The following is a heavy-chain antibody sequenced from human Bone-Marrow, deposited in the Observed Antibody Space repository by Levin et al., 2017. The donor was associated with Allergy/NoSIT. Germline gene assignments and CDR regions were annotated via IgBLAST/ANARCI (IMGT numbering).Heavy chain of an antibody. CDR1: GGSISTYY. CDR2: IYYSGST. D-gene: IGHD2-15*01. V-gene: IGHV4-59*01. CDR3: ARSKADRSRAFDV. J-gene: IGHJ3*01. Sequence: SETLSLTCTVSGGSISTYYWSWIRQPPGKRLESIGYIYYSGSTNYDPSLKSRVTISVDTSKNQFSLKLRSVTAADTAMYYCARSKADRSRAFDVWGQGTMVTVSS.